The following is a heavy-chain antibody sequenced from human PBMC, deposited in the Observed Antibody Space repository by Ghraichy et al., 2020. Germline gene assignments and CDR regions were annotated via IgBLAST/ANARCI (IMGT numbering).Heavy chain of an antibody. D-gene: IGHD3-10*01. Sequence: GGSLRLSCSASGFTFSSYAMHWVRQAPGKGLEYVSAISSNGGSTYYADSVKGRFTISRDNSKNTLYLQMSSLRAEDTAVYYCVKGGAVEWFGEFSGWGQGTLVTVSS. CDR3: VKGGAVEWFGEFSG. CDR1: GFTFSSYA. CDR2: ISSNGGST. J-gene: IGHJ4*02. V-gene: IGHV3-64D*06.